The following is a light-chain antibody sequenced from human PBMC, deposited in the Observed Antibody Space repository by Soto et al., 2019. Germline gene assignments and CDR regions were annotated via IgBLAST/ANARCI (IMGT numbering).Light chain of an antibody. J-gene: IGKJ1*01. CDR2: GAS. Sequence: EIVMTQSPATLSVSPGERATLSCRDSQSVSSNLAWYQQKPGQAPRLLIYGASTRATGIPARFSGSGSGTECTLTISSLQSEDFAVYYCQQYNNWPPWTFGQGTKVEIK. CDR1: QSVSSN. CDR3: QQYNNWPPWT. V-gene: IGKV3-15*01.